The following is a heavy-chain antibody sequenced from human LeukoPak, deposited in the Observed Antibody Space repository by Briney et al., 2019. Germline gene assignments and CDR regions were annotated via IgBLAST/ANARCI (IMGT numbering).Heavy chain of an antibody. Sequence: GGSLRLSCAASGFTFSSYSMTWVRQAPGKGLEWVSSISSSSSYIYYADSVKGRFTISRDNAKNSLYLQMNSLRAEDTAVYYCARVGYYYDSSGPPGAWGQGTLVTVSS. CDR3: ARVGYYYDSSGPPGA. J-gene: IGHJ4*02. V-gene: IGHV3-21*01. CDR1: GFTFSSYS. D-gene: IGHD3-22*01. CDR2: ISSSSSYI.